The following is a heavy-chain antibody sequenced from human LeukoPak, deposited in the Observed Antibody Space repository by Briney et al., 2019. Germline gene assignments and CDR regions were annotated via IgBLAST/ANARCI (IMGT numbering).Heavy chain of an antibody. J-gene: IGHJ4*01. Sequence: GGSLRLSCAASGFTFSSYAMSWVRQAPGKGLEWVSMISSSGDATDYAESVKDRLSISRDNAKKTLYLQINDPRGDDTAIYYCAKDPRAMGRYFFDDWGQGSLVIASS. CDR3: AKDPRAMGRYFFDD. D-gene: IGHD3-16*01. V-gene: IGHV3-23*01. CDR2: ISSSGDAT. CDR1: GFTFSSYA.